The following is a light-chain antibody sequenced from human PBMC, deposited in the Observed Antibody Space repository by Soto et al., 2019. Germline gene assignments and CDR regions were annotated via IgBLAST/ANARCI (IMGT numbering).Light chain of an antibody. Sequence: QSVLTQPPSASGSPGQSVTISCTGTSTDVGGYNYVSWYQQHPGKAPKLMIFEVSKRPSGVPDRFFGSKFGNTASLTVSGLQAEDEAHYYCASYGGNNDVLFGGGTKLTVL. CDR1: STDVGGYNY. CDR2: EVS. J-gene: IGLJ2*01. CDR3: ASYGGNNDVL. V-gene: IGLV2-8*01.